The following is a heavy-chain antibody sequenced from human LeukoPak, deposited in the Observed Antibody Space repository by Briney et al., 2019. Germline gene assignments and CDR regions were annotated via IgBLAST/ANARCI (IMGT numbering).Heavy chain of an antibody. CDR3: AGLVAQDHYFDY. V-gene: IGHV5-51*01. CDR2: IYPGDSDT. Sequence: GASLQISCEGAGSIFTSYWIGWGRQLPGKGLEWMGIIYPGDSDTRYSPSCQGQVTISADKSVSAAYLQWSSLKASDTAMYYCAGLVAQDHYFDYWGQGTLVTVSS. CDR1: GSIFTSYW. J-gene: IGHJ4*02.